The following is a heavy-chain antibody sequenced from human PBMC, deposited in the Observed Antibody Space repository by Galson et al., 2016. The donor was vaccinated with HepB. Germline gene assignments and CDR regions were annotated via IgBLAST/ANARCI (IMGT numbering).Heavy chain of an antibody. J-gene: IGHJ4*02. D-gene: IGHD6-19*01. CDR3: AREVMSRSGVNFDS. Sequence: SLRLSCAASGFAVSTTYMSWVRQAPGKGLEWVSIIYSGGSTQYADSVKGRFTISRDNSKNTLYLQMNTVRTEDTAVYYCAREVMSRSGVNFDSWGQGTLVTVSS. CDR2: IYSGGST. CDR1: GFAVSTTY. V-gene: IGHV3-53*05.